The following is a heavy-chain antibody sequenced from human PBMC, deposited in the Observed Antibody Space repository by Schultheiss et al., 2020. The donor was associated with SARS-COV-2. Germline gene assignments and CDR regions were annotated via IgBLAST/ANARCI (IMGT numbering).Heavy chain of an antibody. CDR1: GGSISSYY. CDR2: IYYSGST. Sequence: SETLSLTCTVSGGSISSYYWSWIRQPPGKELEWIGYIYYSGSTNYNPSLKSRVTISVDTSKNQFSLKLSSVTAADTAVYYCARDRGGYDAFDIWGQGTMVTVSS. D-gene: IGHD3-22*01. J-gene: IGHJ3*02. CDR3: ARDRGGYDAFDI. V-gene: IGHV4-59*01.